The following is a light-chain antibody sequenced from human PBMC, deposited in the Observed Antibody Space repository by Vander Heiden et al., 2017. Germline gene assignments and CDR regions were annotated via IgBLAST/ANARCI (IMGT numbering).Light chain of an antibody. CDR1: SSDLGSHS. CDR3: AAWDDSLSVWV. J-gene: IGLJ3*02. V-gene: IGLV1-47*01. CDR2: RNN. Sequence: QSVLTPPPSASGTPRQRVTIPCSGTSSDLGSHSVYCFQQLPGTAPKLLIYRNNQRPSGVPDRFSGSKSGTSASLAISGLRSEDEADYYCAAWDDSLSVWVCGGGTKLTVL.